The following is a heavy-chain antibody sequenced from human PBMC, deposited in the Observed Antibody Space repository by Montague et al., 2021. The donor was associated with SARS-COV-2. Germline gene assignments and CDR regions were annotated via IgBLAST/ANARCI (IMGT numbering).Heavy chain of an antibody. D-gene: IGHD3-3*01. CDR2: MYYSGST. CDR1: GGSINSSSYY. Sequence: SETLSLTCTVSGGSINSSSYYWGWIRQPPGKGLEWIGSMYYSGSTYYNPSLKSRVTISVDTSKNQFSLKLSSVTAADTAVYYCARDGVVLRVSASCLDAWGQGTPVTVSS. J-gene: IGHJ5*02. CDR3: ARDGVVLRVSASCLDA. V-gene: IGHV4-39*02.